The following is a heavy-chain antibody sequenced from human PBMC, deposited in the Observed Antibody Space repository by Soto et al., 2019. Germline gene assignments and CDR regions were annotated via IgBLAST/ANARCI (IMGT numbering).Heavy chain of an antibody. Sequence: PSETLSLTCTVSGGSISSSSYYWGWIRQPPGKGLEWIGSIYYSGSTYYNPSLKSRVTISVDTSKNQFSLKLSSVTAADTAVYYCARQSDRGNWFDPWGQGTLVTVSS. CDR1: GGSISSSSYY. CDR3: ARQSDRGNWFDP. J-gene: IGHJ5*02. V-gene: IGHV4-39*01. D-gene: IGHD3-22*01. CDR2: IYYSGST.